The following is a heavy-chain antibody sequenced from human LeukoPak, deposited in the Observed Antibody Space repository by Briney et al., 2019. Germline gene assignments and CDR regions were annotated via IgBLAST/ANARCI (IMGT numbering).Heavy chain of an antibody. CDR2: INHSGST. CDR3: AYDFWSPRGWFDP. Sequence: PSETLSLTCAVYGGSFSGYYWSWIRQPPGKGLEWIGEINHSGSTNYNPSLKSRVTISVDTSKNQFSLKLSSVTAADTAVYYCAYDFWSPRGWFDPWGQGTLVTVSS. CDR1: GGSFSGYY. D-gene: IGHD3-3*01. J-gene: IGHJ5*02. V-gene: IGHV4-34*01.